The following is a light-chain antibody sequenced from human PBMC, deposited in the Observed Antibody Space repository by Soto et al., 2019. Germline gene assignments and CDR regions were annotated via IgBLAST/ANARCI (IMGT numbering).Light chain of an antibody. Sequence: IVLTQSPATLSLSPGERATLSCRASQSISTYLAWYQQKPGQPPRLLIYDASHRATGIPARFGVSGSGTDGTLTISHLETEDVAVYYCHQRSSWTLTFCGGTKVDIK. CDR2: DAS. J-gene: IGKJ4*01. CDR1: QSISTY. V-gene: IGKV3-11*01. CDR3: HQRSSWTLT.